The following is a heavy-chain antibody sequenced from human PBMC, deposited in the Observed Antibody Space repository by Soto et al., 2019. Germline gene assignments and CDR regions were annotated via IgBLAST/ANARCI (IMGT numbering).Heavy chain of an antibody. V-gene: IGHV4-59*01. J-gene: IGHJ4*02. D-gene: IGHD2-15*01. Sequence: PSETLSLTCTVSGGSISSCYCSWLRQPPGKGLEWIGYIYYSGSTNYNPSLKSRVTISVDTSKNQFSLKLSSVTAADTAVYYCARASGGNCFDYWGRGTLVTVSS. CDR3: ARASGGNCFDY. CDR1: GGSISSCY. CDR2: IYYSGST.